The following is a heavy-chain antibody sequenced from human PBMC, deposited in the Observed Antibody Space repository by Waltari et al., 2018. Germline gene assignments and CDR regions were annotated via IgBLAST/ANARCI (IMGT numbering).Heavy chain of an antibody. V-gene: IGHV3-21*01. CDR3: ARGLDSSADY. J-gene: IGHJ4*02. D-gene: IGHD6-19*01. CDR2: ISSSSSYK. Sequence: EVQLVESGGGLVKPGGSLRLSCAASGFTFSSYSMNWVRQAPGKGLEGVSSISSSSSYKYYADSVKGRFTISRDNAKNSLYLQMNSLRAEDTAVYYCARGLDSSADYWGQGTLVTVSS. CDR1: GFTFSSYS.